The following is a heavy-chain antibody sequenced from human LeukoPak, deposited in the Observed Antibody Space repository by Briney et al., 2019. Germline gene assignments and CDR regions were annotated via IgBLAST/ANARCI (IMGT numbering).Heavy chain of an antibody. CDR3: AREQWPNYYFDY. CDR1: GFTFSSYG. J-gene: IGHJ4*02. Sequence: GRSLRLSFASAGFTFSSYGMHWGGEAAGKGLDGLAVIWYDGSNKYYADSVKGRFTISRDNSKNTLYLQMNSLRAEDTAVYYCAREQWPNYYFDYWGQGTLVTVSS. D-gene: IGHD6-19*01. CDR2: IWYDGSNK. V-gene: IGHV3-33*01.